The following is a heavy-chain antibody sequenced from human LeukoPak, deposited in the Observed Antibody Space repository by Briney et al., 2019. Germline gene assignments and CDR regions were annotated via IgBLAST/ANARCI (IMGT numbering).Heavy chain of an antibody. CDR2: IIPIFGTA. Sequence: GASVKVSCMASGGTFSSYAISWVRQAPGQGLEWMGGIIPIFGTANYAQKFQGRVTITADESTSTAYMELSSLRSEDTAVYYCAREYLGGHDFWSGYSDYWGQGTLVTVSS. CDR1: GGTFSSYA. J-gene: IGHJ4*02. D-gene: IGHD3-3*01. CDR3: AREYLGGHDFWSGYSDY. V-gene: IGHV1-69*13.